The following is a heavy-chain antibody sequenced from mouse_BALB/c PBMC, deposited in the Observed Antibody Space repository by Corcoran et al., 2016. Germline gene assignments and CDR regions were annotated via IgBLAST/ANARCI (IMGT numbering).Heavy chain of an antibody. Sequence: EVQLQQSGAELVQPGASVKLSYTASDFNIKDTYMHWEKQRPEQGRGWIGRIDPANGNTKYDPKFQGKATITADTSSNTAYLQLSSLTSEDTAVYYCARWDWYFDVWGAGTTVTVSS. CDR2: IDPANGNT. V-gene: IGHV14-3*02. CDR3: ARWDWYFDV. J-gene: IGHJ1*01. CDR1: DFNIKDTY.